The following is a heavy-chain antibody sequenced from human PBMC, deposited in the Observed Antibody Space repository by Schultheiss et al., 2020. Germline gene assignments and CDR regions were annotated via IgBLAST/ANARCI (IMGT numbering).Heavy chain of an antibody. CDR2: ISSSSSYI. V-gene: IGHV3-21*01. Sequence: GGSLRLSCAASGFTFSSYGMHWVRQAPGKGLEWVSSISSSSSYIYYADSVKGRFTISRDNAKNSLYLQMNSLRAEDTAVYYCARDPSRGRYYYYYGMDVWGQGTTVTVSS. CDR3: ARDPSRGRYYYYYGMDV. CDR1: GFTFSSYG. D-gene: IGHD6-6*01. J-gene: IGHJ6*02.